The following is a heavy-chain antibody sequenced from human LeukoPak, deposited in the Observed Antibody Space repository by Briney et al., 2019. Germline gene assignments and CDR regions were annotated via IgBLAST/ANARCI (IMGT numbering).Heavy chain of an antibody. J-gene: IGHJ4*02. CDR2: ISWNSVSI. CDR3: AKDMRPSPSGLVIDY. Sequence: GGSLRLSCAASGFTLDDYDVHWDRQAPGKGLEWVSGISWNSVSIGYADSVKGRFTISRDNAKNSLYLQMNSLRAEDMALYYCAKDMRPSPSGLVIDYWGQGTLVTVSS. CDR1: GFTLDDYD. D-gene: IGHD3-9*01. V-gene: IGHV3-9*03.